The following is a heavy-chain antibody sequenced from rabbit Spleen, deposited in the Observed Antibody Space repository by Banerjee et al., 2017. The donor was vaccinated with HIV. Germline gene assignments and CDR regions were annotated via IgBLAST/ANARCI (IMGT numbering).Heavy chain of an antibody. CDR2: IEAGSSGFT. Sequence: QSLEESGGGLVQPEGSLTLTCTASGFSFTGSYFMCWVRRAPGKGLEWIACIEAGSSGFTYFANWAKGRFTISKISSTTVTLQMTSLTAADTATYFCARDTGTSFSTYGMDLWGPGTLVTVS. D-gene: IGHD7-1*01. J-gene: IGHJ6*01. CDR3: ARDTGTSFSTYGMDL. CDR1: GFSFTGSYF. V-gene: IGHV1S40*01.